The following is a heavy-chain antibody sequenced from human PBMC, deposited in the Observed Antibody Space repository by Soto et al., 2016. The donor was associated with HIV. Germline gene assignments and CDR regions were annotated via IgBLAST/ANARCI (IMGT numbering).Heavy chain of an antibody. V-gene: IGHV3-33*01. CDR1: GFTFSSYG. D-gene: IGHD6-13*01. CDR3: ARGRGSSWYPEGCDY. Sequence: VQLVESGGGVVQPGRSLRLSCAASGFTFSSYGMHWVRQAPGKGLEWVAIIWYDGSNKYYADSVKGRFTISRDNSKNTLYLQMNSLRAEDTAVYYCARGRGSSWYPEGCDYWGQGTLVTVSS. CDR2: IWYDGSNK. J-gene: IGHJ4*02.